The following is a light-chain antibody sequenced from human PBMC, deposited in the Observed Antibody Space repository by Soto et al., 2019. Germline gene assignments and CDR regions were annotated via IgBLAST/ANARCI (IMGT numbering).Light chain of an antibody. V-gene: IGKV1-5*03. J-gene: IGKJ4*01. CDR3: QQSNSYPLT. Sequence: DIQMTQSPSTLSASVGDRVTITCRASQSISSWLAWYQQKPGKDPNLLIYKASSLESGVPSRFSGSGSGTEFSLTISSLQPDDFATYYCQQSNSYPLTFGGGPKVEIK. CDR1: QSISSW. CDR2: KAS.